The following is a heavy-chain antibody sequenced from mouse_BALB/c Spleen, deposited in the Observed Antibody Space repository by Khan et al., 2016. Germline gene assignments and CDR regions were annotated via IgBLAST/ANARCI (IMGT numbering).Heavy chain of an antibody. Sequence: QIQLVQSGPELKKPGETVKISCKASGYTFTKYGMNWVKQAPGKGLKWMGWLNTYTGTPTYADDFTGRFAFSLETSANTAYLQINNLKKEDMATYFCARQDNHVDWAYYFDYWGQGTTLTVSS. J-gene: IGHJ2*01. V-gene: IGHV9-1*02. D-gene: IGHD2-13*01. CDR1: GYTFTKYG. CDR3: ARQDNHVDWAYYFDY. CDR2: LNTYTGTP.